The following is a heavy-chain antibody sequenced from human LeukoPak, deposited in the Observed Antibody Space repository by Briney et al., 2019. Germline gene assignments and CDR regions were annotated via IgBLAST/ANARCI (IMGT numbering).Heavy chain of an antibody. D-gene: IGHD6-19*01. CDR1: GLTFSNYW. J-gene: IGHJ4*02. V-gene: IGHV3-7*01. CDR3: ARVQGSSGPGIFEY. Sequence: GGSLRLSCAASGLTFSNYWMSWVRQAPGKGLEWVANIKQDGSEKFYVDSVKGRLTISRDNAKNPLYLQMNSLRVEDTAVYYCARVQGSSGPGIFEYWGQGTLVTVSS. CDR2: IKQDGSEK.